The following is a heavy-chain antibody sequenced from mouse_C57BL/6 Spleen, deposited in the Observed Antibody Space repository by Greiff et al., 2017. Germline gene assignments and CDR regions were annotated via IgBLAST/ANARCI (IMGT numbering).Heavy chain of an antibody. CDR3: ARSPYGYDVGYFDY. V-gene: IGHV1-50*01. CDR2: IDPSDSYT. Sequence: QVQLQQPGAELVKPGASVKLSCKASGYTFTSYWMQWVKQRPGQGLEWIGEIDPSDSYTNYNQKFKGKATLTLDTSSSTAYMQLSSLTSEDSAVYYCARSPYGYDVGYFDYWGQGTTLTVSS. D-gene: IGHD2-2*01. J-gene: IGHJ2*01. CDR1: GYTFTSYW.